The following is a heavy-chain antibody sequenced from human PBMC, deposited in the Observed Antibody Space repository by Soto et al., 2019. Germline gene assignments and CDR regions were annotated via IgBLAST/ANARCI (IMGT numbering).Heavy chain of an antibody. D-gene: IGHD1-26*01. V-gene: IGHV3-11*06. CDR3: GRVSGSYPQKYYLDY. J-gene: IGHJ4*02. CDR2: ISSSSSST. Sequence: QVQLVESGGGLVKPGGSLRLSCAASGFTFRDFFMSWIRQAPGKGLEWISNISSSSSSTNYADSVKGRFTISRDNAKNSLYLQMNSLRAEDTAVYYGGRVSGSYPQKYYLDYWGQGTLVTVSS. CDR1: GFTFRDFF.